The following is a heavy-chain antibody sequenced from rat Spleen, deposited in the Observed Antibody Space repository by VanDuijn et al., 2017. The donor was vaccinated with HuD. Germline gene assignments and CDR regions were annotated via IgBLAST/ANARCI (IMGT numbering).Heavy chain of an antibody. Sequence: QVQLKESGPGLVQPSQTLSLTCTVSGFSLTSNSVHWVRQPPGKGLEWMGGIWGDGSTDYNSALKSRLSISRDTSKSQVFLKMNSLQTEDTATYYCARDSGVMDAWGQGASVTVSS. D-gene: IGHD4-3*01. V-gene: IGHV2-1*01. CDR3: ARDSGVMDA. CDR2: IWGDGST. CDR1: GFSLTSNS. J-gene: IGHJ4*01.